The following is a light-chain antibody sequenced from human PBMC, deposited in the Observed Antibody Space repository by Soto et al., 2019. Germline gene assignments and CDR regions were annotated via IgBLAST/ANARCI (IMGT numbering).Light chain of an antibody. Sequence: QSALTQPASVSGSPGQSITISCTGTSSDVGGYNYVSWYQQHPGKAPKHMIYDVSNRPSGVSNRFSGSKSGNTASLNISGLQAEDEADYYCSSYTRLNVFGGGTKLTVL. CDR3: SSYTRLNV. CDR2: DVS. CDR1: SSDVGGYNY. V-gene: IGLV2-14*01. J-gene: IGLJ2*01.